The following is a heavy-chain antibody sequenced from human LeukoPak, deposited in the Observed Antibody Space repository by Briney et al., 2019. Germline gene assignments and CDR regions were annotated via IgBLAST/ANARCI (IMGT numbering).Heavy chain of an antibody. D-gene: IGHD2-2*01. Sequence: PGASLRLSCAASGFTFSSYAMSWVRQAPGKGLEWVSAISGSGGSTYYADSVKGRFTISRDNSKNTLYLQMNSLRAEDTAVYYRAKFGGYCSSTSCYVRNYYYYGMDVWGQGTTVTVSS. CDR1: GFTFSSYA. CDR2: ISGSGGST. CDR3: AKFGGYCSSTSCYVRNYYYYGMDV. V-gene: IGHV3-23*01. J-gene: IGHJ6*02.